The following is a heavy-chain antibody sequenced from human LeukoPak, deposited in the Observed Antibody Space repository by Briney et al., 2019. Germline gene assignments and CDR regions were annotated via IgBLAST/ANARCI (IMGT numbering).Heavy chain of an antibody. J-gene: IGHJ4*02. V-gene: IGHV4-61*02. D-gene: IGHD6-13*01. CDR1: GASISSGYYY. Sequence: PSETLSLTCTVSGASISSGYYYWSWIRQPAGKGLEWVGRIYTGGSTNYNPSLKSRVTISLDTSKNQFSLKLSSVTAADTAVYYCARQDSSSWYAADYWGQGTLVTVSS. CDR3: ARQDSSSWYAADY. CDR2: IYTGGST.